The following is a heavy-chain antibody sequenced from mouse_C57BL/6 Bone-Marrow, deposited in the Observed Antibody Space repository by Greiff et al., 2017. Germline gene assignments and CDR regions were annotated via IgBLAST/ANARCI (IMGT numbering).Heavy chain of an antibody. CDR1: GYTFTSYG. D-gene: IGHD1-1*01. V-gene: IGHV1-81*01. J-gene: IGHJ2*01. CDR3: AEFISGYFDY. Sequence: QQSCKASGYTFTSYGISWVKQRTGQGLEWIGEIYPRSGNTYYNEKFKGKATLTADTSSSTAYMELSSLTSEDSAVYFCAEFISGYFDYWGQGTTLTVSS. CDR2: IYPRSGNT.